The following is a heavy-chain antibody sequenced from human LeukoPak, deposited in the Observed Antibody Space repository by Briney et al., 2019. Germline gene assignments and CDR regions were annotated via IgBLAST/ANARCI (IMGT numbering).Heavy chain of an antibody. CDR2: ISSSGSTI. CDR3: ARAEVDDFWSGYPYYYYGMDV. Sequence: GGSLRLSCAASGFTFSDYYMSWIRQAPGKGLEWVSYISSSGSTIYYVDSVKGRFTISRDNAKNSLYLQMNSLRAEDTAVYYCARAEVDDFWSGYPYYYYGMDVWGQGTTVTVSS. J-gene: IGHJ6*02. CDR1: GFTFSDYY. D-gene: IGHD3-3*01. V-gene: IGHV3-11*01.